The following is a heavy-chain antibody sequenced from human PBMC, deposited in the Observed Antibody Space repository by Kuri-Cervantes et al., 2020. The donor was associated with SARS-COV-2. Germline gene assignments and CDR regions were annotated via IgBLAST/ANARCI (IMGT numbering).Heavy chain of an antibody. V-gene: IGHV1-18*01. CDR1: GYTFTSYG. CDR3: ARDQGAYYYGMDV. J-gene: IGHJ6*02. CDR2: ISAYNGNT. Sequence: ASVKVSCKASGYTFTSYGISWVRQAPGQGLEWMGWISAYNGNTKYSQKFQGRVTITRGTSASTAYMELSSLRSEDTAVYYCARDQGAYYYGMDVWGQGTTVTVSS.